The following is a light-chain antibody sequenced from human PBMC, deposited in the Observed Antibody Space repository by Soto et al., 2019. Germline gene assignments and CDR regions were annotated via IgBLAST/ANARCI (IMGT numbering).Light chain of an antibody. CDR1: HSVNSW. CDR3: QQFIDGWT. V-gene: IGKV1-5*01. Sequence: DIQLPQSPSTLAVSVGDRVTITCRVSHSVNSWLAWFQQKPGKAPNLLIYVASSLERGVQSRFRGSGSEKEINLTISSMQPDDFANYYGQQFIDGWTYGQGNQVDI. CDR2: VAS. J-gene: IGKJ1*01.